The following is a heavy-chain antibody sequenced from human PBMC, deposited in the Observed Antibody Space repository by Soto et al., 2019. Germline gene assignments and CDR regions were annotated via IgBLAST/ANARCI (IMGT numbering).Heavy chain of an antibody. V-gene: IGHV1-69*01. J-gene: IGHJ6*02. CDR2: IIPIFGTA. CDR3: ARRTTVTEGIYYSGMDV. Sequence: QVQLVQSGAEVKKPGSSVKVSCKASGGTFSSYAISWVRQAPGQGLEWMGGIIPIFGTANYAQKFQGRVTITADESTSTAYMELSSLRSEDTAVYYCARRTTVTEGIYYSGMDVWGQGTTVTVSS. CDR1: GGTFSSYA. D-gene: IGHD4-4*01.